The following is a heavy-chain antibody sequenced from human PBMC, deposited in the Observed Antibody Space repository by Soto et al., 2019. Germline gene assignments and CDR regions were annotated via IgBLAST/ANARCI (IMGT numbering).Heavy chain of an antibody. CDR2: IDAGGSYT. Sequence: EVQLLESGGGLVQPGESLRLSCAASGIPFRTSAMSWVRQAPGKGPEWVSVIDAGGSYTVYADAVKGRFTISRDNFKHILFLQMNSLRVEDTSFCFCMRRVDDRSLSPIVYWGQGTLVTVSS. D-gene: IGHD3-22*01. J-gene: IGHJ4*02. V-gene: IGHV3-23*01. CDR3: MRRVDDRSLSPIVY. CDR1: GIPFRTSA.